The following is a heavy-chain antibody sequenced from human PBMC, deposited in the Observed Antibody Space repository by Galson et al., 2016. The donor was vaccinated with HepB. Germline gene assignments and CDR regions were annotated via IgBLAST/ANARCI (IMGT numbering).Heavy chain of an antibody. CDR1: GGSISSSNW. J-gene: IGHJ4*02. CDR3: ARYLDSSGHFDY. Sequence: SETLSLTCAVSGGSISSSNWWSWVRQPPGKGLEWIGEIYHSGSTNYNPSLKSRVTISVDKSKNQFSLKLSSVTAADTALYYCARYLDSSGHFDYWGQGTLVTVSS. D-gene: IGHD3-22*01. V-gene: IGHV4-4*02. CDR2: IYHSGST.